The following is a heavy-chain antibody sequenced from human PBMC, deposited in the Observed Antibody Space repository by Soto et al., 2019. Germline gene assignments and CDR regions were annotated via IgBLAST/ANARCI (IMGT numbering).Heavy chain of an antibody. CDR3: ARGVSPMVRGNWFDP. CDR1: GGSFSGYY. D-gene: IGHD3-10*01. Sequence: SETLSLTCAVYGGSFSGYYWSWIRQPPGKGLEWIGEINHSGSTNYNPSLKSRVTISVDTSKNQFSLKLSSVTAADTAVYYCARGVSPMVRGNWFDPWGQGTLVTVSS. J-gene: IGHJ5*02. V-gene: IGHV4-34*01. CDR2: INHSGST.